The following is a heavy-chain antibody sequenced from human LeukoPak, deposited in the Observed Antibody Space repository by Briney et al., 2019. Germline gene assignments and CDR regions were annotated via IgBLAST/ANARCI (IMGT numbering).Heavy chain of an antibody. D-gene: IGHD3-16*01. J-gene: IGHJ4*02. CDR3: AKDYAVGSIDY. Sequence: PGGSLRLSCAASGFTFSSYSMNWVRQAPGKGLEWVSSISSSSSYIYYADSVKGRFTISRDNAKNSLSLQMESLRAEDTALYYCAKDYAVGSIDYWGQGTLVTVSS. CDR2: ISSSSSYI. CDR1: GFTFSSYS. V-gene: IGHV3-21*04.